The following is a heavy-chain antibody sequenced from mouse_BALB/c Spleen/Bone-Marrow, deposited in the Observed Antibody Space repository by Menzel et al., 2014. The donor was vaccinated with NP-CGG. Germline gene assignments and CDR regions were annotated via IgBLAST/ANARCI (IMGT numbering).Heavy chain of an antibody. CDR2: INPESSTI. D-gene: IGHD1-2*01. V-gene: IGHV4-1*02. Sequence: EVKLMESGGGLVQPGGSLKLSCAASGFAFSSTWMSWVRQAPGKGLEWIGEINPESSTINYTPSLKDKFIISRDNAKKTLYLQMSKVRAEDTALYYCARRHYYGYFAYWGQGTLVTVSA. J-gene: IGHJ3*01. CDR1: GFAFSSTW. CDR3: ARRHYYGYFAY.